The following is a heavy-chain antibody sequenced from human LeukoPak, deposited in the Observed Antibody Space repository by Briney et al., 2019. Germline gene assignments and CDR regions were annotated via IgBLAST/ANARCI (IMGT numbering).Heavy chain of an antibody. CDR2: ISGSGGST. CDR3: AKQQLVPTSLY. D-gene: IGHD6-13*01. J-gene: IGHJ4*02. Sequence: GGSLGLSCAASGFTFSSYAMSWVRQAPGKGLEWVSAISGSGGSTYYADSVKGRLTISRDNSKNTLYLQMNSLRAEDTAVYYCAKQQLVPTSLYWGQGTLVTVSS. CDR1: GFTFSSYA. V-gene: IGHV3-23*01.